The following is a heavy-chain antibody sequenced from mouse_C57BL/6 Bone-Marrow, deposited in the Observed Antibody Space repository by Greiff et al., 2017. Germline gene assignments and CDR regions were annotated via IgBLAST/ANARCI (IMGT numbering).Heavy chain of an antibody. J-gene: IGHJ3*01. CDR1: GYTFTSYG. V-gene: IGHV1-81*01. D-gene: IGHD2-5*01. Sequence: QVQLQQSGAELARPGASVKLSCKASGYTFTSYGISWVKQRTGQGLEWIGEIYPRSGNTYYNEKFKGKATLTADKSSSTAYMELRSLTSEDYAVNDSAVSNYRAWFAYWGQGTLVTVSA. CDR3: AVSNYRAWFAY. CDR2: IYPRSGNT.